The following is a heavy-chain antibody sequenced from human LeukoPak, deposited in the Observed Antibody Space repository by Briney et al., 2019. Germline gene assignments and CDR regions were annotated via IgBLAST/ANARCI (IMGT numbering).Heavy chain of an antibody. CDR3: AKVPVSGSYLYYFDY. CDR2: ISGSGGST. V-gene: IGHV3-23*01. CDR1: GITFRDYT. J-gene: IGHJ4*02. Sequence: PGGSLRLSCAASGITFRDYTMNWVRQAPGKGLEWVSAISGSGGSTYYADSVKGRFTISRDNSKNTLYLQMNSLRAEDTAVYYCAKVPVSGSYLYYFDYWGQGTLVTVSS. D-gene: IGHD1-26*01.